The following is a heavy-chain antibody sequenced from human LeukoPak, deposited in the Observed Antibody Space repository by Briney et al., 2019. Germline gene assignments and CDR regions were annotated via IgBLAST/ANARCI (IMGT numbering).Heavy chain of an antibody. CDR1: GGSISSSSYY. J-gene: IGHJ4*02. CDR3: ARHVTYSSGWFLGLYYFDY. D-gene: IGHD6-19*01. Sequence: SQTLSLTCAVSGGSISSSSYYWGWIRQPPGKGLEWIGSTYYSGSTYYNSSLTSRGTIFVDTSKNQFSLKLSSVTAADTAVYYCARHVTYSSGWFLGLYYFDYWGQGTLVTVSS. V-gene: IGHV4-39*01. CDR2: TYYSGST.